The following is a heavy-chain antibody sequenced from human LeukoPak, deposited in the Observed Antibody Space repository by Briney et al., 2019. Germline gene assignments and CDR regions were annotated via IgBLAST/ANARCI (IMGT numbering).Heavy chain of an antibody. D-gene: IGHD3-3*01. J-gene: IGHJ2*01. V-gene: IGHV3-48*01. CDR3: ARYDFILISYFDL. CDR1: GFTFNRYS. Sequence: PGGSLRLSCAASGFTFNRYSMNWVRQAPGKGLEWVSYISSSGTTIYYADSVQGRFIISRDNARNSLYLQMNSLRAEDTAVYHCARYDFILISYFDLWGRGTLVTVSS. CDR2: ISSSGTTI.